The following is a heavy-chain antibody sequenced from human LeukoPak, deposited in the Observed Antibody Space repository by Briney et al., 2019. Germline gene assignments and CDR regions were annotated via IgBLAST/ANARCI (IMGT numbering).Heavy chain of an antibody. D-gene: IGHD2-15*01. CDR2: ISSSSSYI. CDR3: ARETPVRYMDV. CDR1: GFTFSSYS. Sequence: GGSLRLSCAASGFTFSSYSMNWVRQAPGKGLEWVSSISSSSSYIHYADSVKGRFTISRGNAKNSLYLQMNSLRAEDTAVYYCARETPVRYMDVWGQGTTVTVSS. V-gene: IGHV3-21*01. J-gene: IGHJ6*02.